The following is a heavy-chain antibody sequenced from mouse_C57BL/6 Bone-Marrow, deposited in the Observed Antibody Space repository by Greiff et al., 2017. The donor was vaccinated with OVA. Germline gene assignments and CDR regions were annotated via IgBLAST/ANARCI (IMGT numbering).Heavy chain of an antibody. D-gene: IGHD2-4*01. J-gene: IGHJ2*01. CDR2: IHPNSGST. CDR3: ARWPLYDYDDD. Sequence: QVQLQQPGAELVKPGASVKLSCKASGYTFTSYWMHWVKQRPGQGLEWIGMIHPNSGSTNYNEKFKSKATLTVDKSSSTAYMQLSSLTSEDSAVYYCARWPLYDYDDDWGQGTTLTVSS. V-gene: IGHV1-64*01. CDR1: GYTFTSYW.